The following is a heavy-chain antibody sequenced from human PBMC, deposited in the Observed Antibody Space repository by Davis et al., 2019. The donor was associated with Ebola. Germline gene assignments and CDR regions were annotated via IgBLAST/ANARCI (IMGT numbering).Heavy chain of an antibody. V-gene: IGHV3-53*01. CDR3: ARDYYGDYVAY. J-gene: IGHJ4*02. Sequence: GGSLRLSCAGSGFNLSNIYKSWVRQAPGKGLDWVSSLFPGSSTYYADSVKGRFSISRDNSKNTLYLQMNRLRAEDTAVYYCARDYYGDYVAYWGRGTLVTVSS. D-gene: IGHD2-21*01. CDR2: LFPGSST. CDR1: GFNLSNIY.